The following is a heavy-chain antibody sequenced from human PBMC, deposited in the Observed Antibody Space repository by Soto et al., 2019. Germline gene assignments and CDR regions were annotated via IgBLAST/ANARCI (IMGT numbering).Heavy chain of an antibody. D-gene: IGHD6-19*01. Sequence: SETLSLTCTVSGGSISSYYWSWIRQPPGKGLEWIGYIYYSGSTNYNPSLKSRVTISVDTSKNQLSLKLSSVTAADTAVYYCASFARYSSGWIYFDYWGPGTLVTVSS. J-gene: IGHJ4*02. CDR3: ASFARYSSGWIYFDY. V-gene: IGHV4-59*01. CDR2: IYYSGST. CDR1: GGSISSYY.